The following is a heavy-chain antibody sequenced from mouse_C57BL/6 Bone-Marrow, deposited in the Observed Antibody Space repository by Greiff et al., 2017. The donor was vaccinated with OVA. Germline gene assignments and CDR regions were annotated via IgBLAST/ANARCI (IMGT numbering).Heavy chain of an antibody. CDR1: GFTFSSHA. CDR2: ISYGGSYT. D-gene: IGHD2-4*01. V-gene: IGHV5-4*01. Sequence: EVKVVESGGGLVKPGGSLKLPCAASGFTFSSHAMSWVRQTPEKRLEWVATISYGGSYTYYPDNVKGRFTISRDNAKNNLYLQMSHLKSEDTAMYYCAREGQIYYDYDGYAMDYWGQGTSVTVSS. J-gene: IGHJ4*01. CDR3: AREGQIYYDYDGYAMDY.